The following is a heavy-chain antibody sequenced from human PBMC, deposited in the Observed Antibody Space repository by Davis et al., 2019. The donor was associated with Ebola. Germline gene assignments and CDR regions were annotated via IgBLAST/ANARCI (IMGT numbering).Heavy chain of an antibody. Sequence: SVKVSCKASGGTFSSYAISWVRQAPGQGLEWMGGIIPIFGTANYAQKFQGRVTITADESTSTAYMELSSLRSEDTAVYYCAAKPFDSGSYYPSSSRFYFDYWGQGTLVTVSS. J-gene: IGHJ4*02. D-gene: IGHD1-26*01. CDR1: GGTFSSYA. CDR3: AAKPFDSGSYYPSSSRFYFDY. CDR2: IIPIFGTA. V-gene: IGHV1-69*13.